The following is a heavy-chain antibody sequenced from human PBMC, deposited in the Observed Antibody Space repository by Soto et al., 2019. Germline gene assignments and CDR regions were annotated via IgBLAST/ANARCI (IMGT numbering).Heavy chain of an antibody. J-gene: IGHJ4*02. D-gene: IGHD1-20*01. Sequence: QVQLVQSGAEVKKPGASVKVSCKASGYTVTSYGISWVRQAPGQGLEWMGWISSYNGNTNYAQKLQGRVTMTTDTSTSTAYLELSSLISDDTAVYYCARVARYRITGTPDYWGQGTLVTVSS. CDR1: GYTVTSYG. CDR2: ISSYNGNT. CDR3: ARVARYRITGTPDY. V-gene: IGHV1-18*01.